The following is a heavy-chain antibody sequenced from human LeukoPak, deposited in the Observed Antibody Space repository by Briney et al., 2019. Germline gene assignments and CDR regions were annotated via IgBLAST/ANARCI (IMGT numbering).Heavy chain of an antibody. V-gene: IGHV1-2*02. CDR1: GYTFTGYY. CDR2: INPNRGGT. D-gene: IGHD1-26*01. CDR3: VRGFGSYYAFDI. J-gene: IGHJ3*02. Sequence: ALVKVSCKASGYTFTGYYMDWVRQAPGQGLEWMGWINPNRGGTNYAQKFQRRVTMTRDTSISTAYMELSRLKSDDTAVYYCVRGFGSYYAFDIWGQGTRVTVSS.